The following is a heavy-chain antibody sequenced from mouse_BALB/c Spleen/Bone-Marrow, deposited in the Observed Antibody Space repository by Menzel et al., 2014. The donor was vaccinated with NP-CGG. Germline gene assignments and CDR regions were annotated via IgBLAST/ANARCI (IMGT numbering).Heavy chain of an antibody. CDR2: ISSKSTNYTT. D-gene: IGHD2-4*01. V-gene: IGHV10-1*01. CDR1: GFTFNIYA. Sequence: DVMLEESGGGLVQPKGSLKLSCAASGFTFNIYAMNWVRQAPRKGLEWVARISSKSTNYTTCYADSVKDRFTISSDDSQSMLYLQMNSLKTEDTAIYYCVRQDYDYPMDYWGQGTSVTVSS. CDR3: VRQDYDYPMDY. J-gene: IGHJ4*01.